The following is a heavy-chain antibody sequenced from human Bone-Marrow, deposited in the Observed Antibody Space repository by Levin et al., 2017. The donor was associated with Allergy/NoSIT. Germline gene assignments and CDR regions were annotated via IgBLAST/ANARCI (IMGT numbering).Heavy chain of an antibody. CDR2: IIPIFGTA. CDR3: ARGGTDVGFLEWYDDYYFDY. D-gene: IGHD3-3*01. Sequence: SVKVSCKASGGTFSSYAISWVRQAPGQGLEWMGGIIPIFGTANYAQKFQGRVTITADKSTSTAYMELSSLRSEDTAVYYCARGGTDVGFLEWYDDYYFDYWGQGTLVTVSS. V-gene: IGHV1-69*06. CDR1: GGTFSSYA. J-gene: IGHJ4*02.